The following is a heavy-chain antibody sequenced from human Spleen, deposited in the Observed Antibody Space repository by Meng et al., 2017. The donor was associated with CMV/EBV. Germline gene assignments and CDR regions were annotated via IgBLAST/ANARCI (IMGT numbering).Heavy chain of an antibody. D-gene: IGHD6-19*01. CDR2: IYHSGST. CDR1: GGSISSSNW. V-gene: IGHV4-4*02. CDR3: ASFPPPGKQWLVADY. Sequence: GQLPGAGPGLGKPSGTLSRTCAVPGGSISSSNWWSWVRQPPGKGLEWIGEIYHSGSTNYNPSLKSRVTISVDKSKNQFSLKLSSVTAADTAVYYCASFPPPGKQWLVADYWGQGTLVTVSS. J-gene: IGHJ4*02.